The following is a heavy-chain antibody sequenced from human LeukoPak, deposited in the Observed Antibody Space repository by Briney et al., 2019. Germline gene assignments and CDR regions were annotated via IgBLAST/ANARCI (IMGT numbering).Heavy chain of an antibody. CDR3: ARPSRDAFDI. Sequence: KTGGSLRLSCAASGFAFSSYSMNWVRQAPGKGLEWVSSISSSSSYIYYADSVKGRFTISRDNAKNSLYPQMNSLRAEDTAVYYCARPSRDAFDIWGQGTMVTVSS. J-gene: IGHJ3*02. CDR2: ISSSSSYI. CDR1: GFAFSSYS. V-gene: IGHV3-21*01.